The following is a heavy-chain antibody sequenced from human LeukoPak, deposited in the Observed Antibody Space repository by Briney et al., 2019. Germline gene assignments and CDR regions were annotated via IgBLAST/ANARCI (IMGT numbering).Heavy chain of an antibody. CDR2: IYTSGST. Sequence: SETLSLTCTVSGGSISSYYWSWIRQPAGKGPEWIGRIYTSGSTNYNPSLKSRVTMSVDTSRNQFSLKLSSVTAADTAVYYCARESSSWTYYYYYMDVWGKGTTVTISS. V-gene: IGHV4-4*07. CDR3: ARESSSWTYYYYYMDV. CDR1: GGSISSYY. D-gene: IGHD6-13*01. J-gene: IGHJ6*03.